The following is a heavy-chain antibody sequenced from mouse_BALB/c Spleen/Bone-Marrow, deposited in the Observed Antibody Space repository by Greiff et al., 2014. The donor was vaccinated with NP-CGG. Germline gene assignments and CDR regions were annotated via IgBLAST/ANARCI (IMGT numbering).Heavy chain of an antibody. D-gene: IGHD4-1*01. CDR1: GYTFTDYI. J-gene: IGHJ3*01. CDR3: VTGTAWFTY. CDR2: TNVNNGGT. Sequence: EVQLQQSGPELVKPGASVKITCKASGYTFTDYIMDWVRLSHGKSLEWIGDTNVNNGGTIYNQKFKGKATLTVDKSSSTAYMELRSLTSEDTAVYYCVTGTAWFTYWGQGTLVTVST. V-gene: IGHV1-18*01.